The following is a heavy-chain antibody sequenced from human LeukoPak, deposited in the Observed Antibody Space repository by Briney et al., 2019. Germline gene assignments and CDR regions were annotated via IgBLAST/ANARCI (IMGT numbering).Heavy chain of an antibody. CDR3: ARGVTMAVDY. CDR1: GFTFSSYE. J-gene: IGHJ4*02. D-gene: IGHD3-10*01. V-gene: IGHV3-48*03. CDR2: ISSSGSTI. Sequence: GGSLRLSCAASGFTFSSYEMNWVRQAPGKGLEWVSYISSSGSTIYYADSVKGRFTISRDNAKNSLYLQMISLRAEDTAVYYCARGVTMAVDYWGQGTLVTVSS.